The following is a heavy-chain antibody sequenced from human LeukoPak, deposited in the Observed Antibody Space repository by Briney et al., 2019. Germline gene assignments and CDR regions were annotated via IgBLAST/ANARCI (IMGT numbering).Heavy chain of an antibody. J-gene: IGHJ6*03. D-gene: IGHD3-16*01. V-gene: IGHV3-30*02. Sequence: GESLRLSCEASGFAFSSYGMHWVRQAPGKGLEWVAFIRYDGNNKYYTDSVKGRFTISRDNSKDTLYLQMNSLRAEDTAVYYCAKDWARASGYYYYYMDVWGKGTTVTVSS. CDR2: IRYDGNNK. CDR1: GFAFSSYG. CDR3: AKDWARASGYYYYYMDV.